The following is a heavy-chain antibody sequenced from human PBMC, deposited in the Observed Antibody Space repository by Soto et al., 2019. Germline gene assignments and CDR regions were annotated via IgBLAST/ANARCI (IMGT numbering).Heavy chain of an antibody. CDR3: AKEWGGPAAQPNDGDPISYFDY. CDR1: GFTFSSYA. CDR2: ISGSGGST. J-gene: IGHJ4*02. D-gene: IGHD2-2*01. Sequence: GGSLRLSCAASGFTFSSYAMSWVRQAPGKGLEWVSAISGSGGSTYYADSVKGRFTISRDNSKNTLYLQMNSLRAEDTAVYYCAKEWGGPAAQPNDGDPISYFDYWGQGTLVTVSS. V-gene: IGHV3-23*01.